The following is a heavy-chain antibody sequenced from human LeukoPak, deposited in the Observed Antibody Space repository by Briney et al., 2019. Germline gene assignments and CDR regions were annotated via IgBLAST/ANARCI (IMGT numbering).Heavy chain of an antibody. CDR1: GGSISSYY. V-gene: IGHV4-59*01. D-gene: IGHD6-13*01. Sequence: PSETLSLTCTVSGGSISSYYWSWIRQPPGKGLEWIGYIYYSGSTNYNPSLKSRVTISLDTSKNQFSLTLSSVTAADTAVYYCAREVTSGSSSSGAGFDYWGQGTLVTVSS. CDR2: IYYSGST. J-gene: IGHJ4*02. CDR3: AREVTSGSSSSGAGFDY.